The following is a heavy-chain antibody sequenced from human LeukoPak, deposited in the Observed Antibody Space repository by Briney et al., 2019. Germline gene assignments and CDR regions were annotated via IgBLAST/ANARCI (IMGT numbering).Heavy chain of an antibody. CDR2: ISYDGSNK. CDR1: GFTFSSYA. J-gene: IGHJ4*02. CDR3: AQRATDY. D-gene: IGHD2-2*01. V-gene: IGHV3-30-3*01. Sequence: GGSLRLSCAASGFTFSSYAMHWVRQAPGKGLEWVAVISYDGSNKYYADSVKGRFTISRDNSKNTLYLQMNSLRAVDTAVYYCAQRATDYWGQGTLVTVSS.